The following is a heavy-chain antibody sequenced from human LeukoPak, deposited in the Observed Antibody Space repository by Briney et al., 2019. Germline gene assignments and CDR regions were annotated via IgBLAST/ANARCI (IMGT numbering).Heavy chain of an antibody. CDR1: GFTFSSYA. D-gene: IGHD4-17*01. V-gene: IGHV3-23*01. J-gene: IGHJ4*02. CDR3: AKDRAASDYGDYEFDY. Sequence: GGSLRLSCAASGFTFSSYAMSWVRQAPGKGLEWVSAISGSGGSTYYADSVKGRFTISRDNSKNTLYLQMSSLRAEDTAVYYCAKDRAASDYGDYEFDYWGQGTLVTVSS. CDR2: ISGSGGST.